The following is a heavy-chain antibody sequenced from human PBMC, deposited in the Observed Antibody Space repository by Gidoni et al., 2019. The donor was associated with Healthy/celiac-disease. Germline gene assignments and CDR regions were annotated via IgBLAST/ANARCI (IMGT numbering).Heavy chain of an antibody. V-gene: IGHV3-7*04. J-gene: IGHJ4*02. Sequence: EVQLVESGGGLVQPGGSLRLSCAASGFTFSSYWMSWVRQAPGKGLEWVANIKQDGSEKHYVDSVKGRFTISRDNAKNSLYLQMNSLRAEDTAVYYCARDPTYYDILTGYTYHPFDYWGQGTLVTVSS. CDR3: ARDPTYYDILTGYTYHPFDY. CDR2: IKQDGSEK. CDR1: GFTFSSYW. D-gene: IGHD3-9*01.